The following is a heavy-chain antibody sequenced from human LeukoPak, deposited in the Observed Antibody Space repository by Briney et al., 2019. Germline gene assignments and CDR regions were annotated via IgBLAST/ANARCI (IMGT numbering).Heavy chain of an antibody. Sequence: GASVKVSCKASGYTFTSYGISWVRQAPGQGLEWMGWISAYNGNTKYAQKLQGRVTMTTDTSTSTGYMELRSLRSDDTAVYYCARGLQENLAWLQAFSAFDIWGQGTMVTVSS. V-gene: IGHV1-18*01. CDR2: ISAYNGNT. CDR1: GYTFTSYG. CDR3: ARGLQENLAWLQAFSAFDI. D-gene: IGHD6-19*01. J-gene: IGHJ3*02.